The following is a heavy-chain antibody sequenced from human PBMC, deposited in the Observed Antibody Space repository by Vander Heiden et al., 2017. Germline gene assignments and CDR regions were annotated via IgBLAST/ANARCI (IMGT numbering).Heavy chain of an antibody. Sequence: QITLKESGPTLVKSTQTLTLTCTFSGFSLSTSGVGVGWIRQPPGKALEWLALIYWDDDKRYSPSLKSRLSITKDTSKNQVVLTVTNMDPVDTATYYCAHAYSSSPGGWFDPWGQGTLVTVSS. CDR3: AHAYSSSPGGWFDP. CDR2: IYWDDDK. V-gene: IGHV2-5*02. D-gene: IGHD6-19*01. J-gene: IGHJ5*02. CDR1: GFSLSTSGVG.